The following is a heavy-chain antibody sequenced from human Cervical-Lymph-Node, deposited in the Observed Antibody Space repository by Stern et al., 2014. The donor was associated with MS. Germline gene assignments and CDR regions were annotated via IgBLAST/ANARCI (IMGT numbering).Heavy chain of an antibody. CDR1: GYTFTIYA. J-gene: IGHJ3*02. CDR3: ARGYYDSSGYSAFDI. Sequence: VQLVESGSELKKPGASVKVSCKASGYTFTIYAMIWVRQAPGQGLEWMGWIDTNPGNPTYAQGFTGRFVFSLDTSVSTAYLQISSLKAEDTAVYYCARGYYDSSGYSAFDIWGQGTMVTVSS. CDR2: IDTNPGNP. D-gene: IGHD3-22*01. V-gene: IGHV7-4-1*02.